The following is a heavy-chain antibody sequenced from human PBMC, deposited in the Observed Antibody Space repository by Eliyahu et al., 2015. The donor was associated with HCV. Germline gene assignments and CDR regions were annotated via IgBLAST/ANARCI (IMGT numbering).Heavy chain of an antibody. D-gene: IGHD2-15*01. V-gene: IGHV1-2*02. Sequence: QVQLVQSGAEVKEPGASLKXXCKASGYTFTGYFLHWVRXAPGEGXEWMGWVNPKTGGTKYAQKFQGRITLTRDTSANTAFMDLTRLRSDDRAMYFCARSALGISEYFFDYWGQGTLVTVSS. CDR3: ARSALGISEYFFDY. CDR2: VNPKTGGT. CDR1: GYTFTGYF. J-gene: IGHJ4*02.